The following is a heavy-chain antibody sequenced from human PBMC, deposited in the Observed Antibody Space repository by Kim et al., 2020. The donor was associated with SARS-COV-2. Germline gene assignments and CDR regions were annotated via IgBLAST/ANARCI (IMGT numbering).Heavy chain of an antibody. Sequence: SETLSLTCAVSGVSISSNNWWSWVRQPPGRGLEWIGDIYQSGTTNYNPSLKSRVTISVDKSKNQFSLILTSVTAADTAIYYCARPVAGSVWDVWGQGTTVTVSS. V-gene: IGHV4-4*02. D-gene: IGHD6-19*01. J-gene: IGHJ6*02. CDR1: GVSISSNNW. CDR3: ARPVAGSVWDV. CDR2: IYQSGTT.